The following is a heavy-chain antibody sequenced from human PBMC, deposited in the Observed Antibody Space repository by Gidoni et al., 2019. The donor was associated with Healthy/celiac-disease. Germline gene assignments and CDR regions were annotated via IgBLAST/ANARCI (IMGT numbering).Heavy chain of an antibody. J-gene: IGHJ6*02. CDR3: ALSENYYYYGMDV. CDR1: GGSFSGYY. Sequence: QVQLQQWGAGLLKPSETLSLTCAVYGGSFSGYYWSWIRQPPGKGLEWSGEINHSGSTNYNPSLKSRVTISVDTSKNQFSLKLSSVTAADTAVYYCALSENYYYYGMDVWGQGTTVTVSS. V-gene: IGHV4-34*01. CDR2: INHSGST.